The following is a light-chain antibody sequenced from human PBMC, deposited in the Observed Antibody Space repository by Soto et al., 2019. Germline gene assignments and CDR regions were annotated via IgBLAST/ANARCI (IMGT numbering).Light chain of an antibody. Sequence: QSALTQPPSASGSPGQSVTISCTGTSSDVGGYNCVSWYQQHPGKAPKLMIYEVSKRPSGVPDRFSGPKSGNTASLTVSGLQAEDEADYYCSSYAGSNLWVFGGGTKLTVL. CDR2: EVS. J-gene: IGLJ3*02. CDR1: SSDVGGYNC. V-gene: IGLV2-8*01. CDR3: SSYAGSNLWV.